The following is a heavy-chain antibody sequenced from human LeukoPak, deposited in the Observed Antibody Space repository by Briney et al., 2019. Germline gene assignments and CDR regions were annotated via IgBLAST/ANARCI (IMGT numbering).Heavy chain of an antibody. CDR1: GYTYTGYY. V-gene: IGHV1-2*02. Sequence: ASVKVSCKTSGYTYTGYYIHWVRQAPGQGLEWMGWIIPNNAGTNYAQRFQGRVTMTRDTSITTIYMELNGLTSDDTAVYFCASSFSQTTTDAYHYMDVWGKGTTVTVSS. D-gene: IGHD1-1*01. CDR3: ASSFSQTTTDAYHYMDV. CDR2: IIPNNAGT. J-gene: IGHJ6*03.